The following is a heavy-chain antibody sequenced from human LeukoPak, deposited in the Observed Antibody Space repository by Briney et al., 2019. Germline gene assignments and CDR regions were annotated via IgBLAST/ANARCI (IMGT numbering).Heavy chain of an antibody. CDR1: GGSISSSSYY. CDR3: ATSSGWYASVRFDP. J-gene: IGHJ5*02. V-gene: IGHV4-39*01. Sequence: SETLSLTCTVSGGSISSSSYYWGWIRQPPGKGLEWIGSIYYSGSTYYNPSLKSRVTISVDTSKNQFSLKLSSVTAADTAVYYCATSSGWYASVRFDPWGQGTLVTVSS. CDR2: IYYSGST. D-gene: IGHD6-19*01.